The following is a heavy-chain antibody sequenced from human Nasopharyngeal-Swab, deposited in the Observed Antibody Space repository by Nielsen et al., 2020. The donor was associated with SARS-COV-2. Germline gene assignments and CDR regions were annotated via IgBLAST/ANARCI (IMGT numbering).Heavy chain of an antibody. V-gene: IGHV1-18*01. CDR1: GYTFTSYG. CDR3: ARELYDEDDVYYDSSGYSS. J-gene: IGHJ4*02. D-gene: IGHD3-22*01. CDR2: ISAYNGNT. Sequence: ASVKVSCKASGYTFTSYGISWVRQAPGQGLEWMGWISAYNGNTNYAQKLQGRVTTTTDTFTSTAYMELRSLRSDDTAVYYCARELYDEDDVYYDSSGYSSWGQGTLVTVSS.